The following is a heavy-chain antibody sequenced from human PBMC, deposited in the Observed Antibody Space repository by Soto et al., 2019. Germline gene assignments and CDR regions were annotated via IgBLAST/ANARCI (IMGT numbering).Heavy chain of an antibody. Sequence: SDTLDISCTVSGASISSSRSYGGWVRQPPGKGLEWIVSFYYTGGTYSTYYNPSLKSRVTISVDTSKSQFSLNLRSVTAADTAVYYCAGPRQGNYDFLSGYYALDYWGQGTLVTVSS. CDR1: GASISSSRSY. V-gene: IGHV4-39*01. CDR2: FYYTGGT. J-gene: IGHJ4*02. D-gene: IGHD3-3*01. CDR3: AGPRQGNYDFLSGYYALDY.